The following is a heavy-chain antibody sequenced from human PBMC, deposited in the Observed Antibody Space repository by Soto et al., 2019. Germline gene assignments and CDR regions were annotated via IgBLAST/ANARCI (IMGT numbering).Heavy chain of an antibody. CDR2: INAGNGNT. CDR1: GYTFTSYA. J-gene: IGHJ4*02. Sequence: GASVKVSCKASGYTFTSYAMHWVRQAPGQRLEWMGWINAGNGNTKYSQKFQGRVTITRDTSASTAYMELSSLRSEDTAVYYCARDGPFVAVAGIVNYFDYWGQGTPVTVYS. CDR3: ARDGPFVAVAGIVNYFDY. V-gene: IGHV1-3*01. D-gene: IGHD6-19*01.